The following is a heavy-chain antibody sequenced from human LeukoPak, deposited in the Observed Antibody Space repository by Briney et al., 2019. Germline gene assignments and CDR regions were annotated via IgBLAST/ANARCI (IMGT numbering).Heavy chain of an antibody. D-gene: IGHD6-13*01. Sequence: GGSLRLSCAASGFTFSNYGMYGVRQAPGEGLEWVAVISYDGSSEYYADSVKGRFTVSRDNSKNTLYLQMNSLRAEDTAVYYCAKGLQQLVRGWFDPWGQGTLVTVSS. J-gene: IGHJ5*02. CDR3: AKGLQQLVRGWFDP. V-gene: IGHV3-30*18. CDR2: ISYDGSSE. CDR1: GFTFSNYG.